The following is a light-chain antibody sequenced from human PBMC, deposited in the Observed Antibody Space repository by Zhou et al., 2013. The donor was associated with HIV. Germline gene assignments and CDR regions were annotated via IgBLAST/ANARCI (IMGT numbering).Light chain of an antibody. Sequence: DIVLTQSPATLSLSPGERATLSCRASQSISTYLTWYQQKPGQAPRLLIYDASKRATDIPARFSGSGSGTEFTLTISSLQSEDFAVYYCQQYNNWPLTFGGGTKVEIK. J-gene: IGKJ4*01. CDR1: QSISTY. CDR2: DAS. V-gene: IGKV3D-15*01. CDR3: QQYNNWPLT.